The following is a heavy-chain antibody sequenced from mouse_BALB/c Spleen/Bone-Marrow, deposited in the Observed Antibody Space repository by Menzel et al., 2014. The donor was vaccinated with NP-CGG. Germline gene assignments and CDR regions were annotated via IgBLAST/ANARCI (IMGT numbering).Heavy chain of an antibody. CDR3: SRGVLAYFDY. Sequence: EVQLQQSGPELVKPGASVKVSCKASGYAFTNYNMNWVKQSHGKSLEWIGYIDPYSGGTNYNQKFRGKATLTVDKSSSTAYMHLNSLTSEDSAVYYCSRGVLAYFDYWGQGTTLTDSS. CDR1: GYAFTNYN. J-gene: IGHJ2*01. V-gene: IGHV1S135*01. CDR2: IDPYSGGT. D-gene: IGHD2-14*01.